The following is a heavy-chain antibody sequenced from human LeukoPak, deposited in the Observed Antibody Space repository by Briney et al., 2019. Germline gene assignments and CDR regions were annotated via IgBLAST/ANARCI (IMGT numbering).Heavy chain of an antibody. V-gene: IGHV4-61*08. Sequence: PSETLSLTCTVSGGSISSGGYYWSWIRQPPGKGLEWIGYIYYSGSTNYNPSLKSRVTISVDTSKNQFSLKLSSVTAADTAVYYCARHRYYYDSSGYFRQNAFDIWGQGTMVTVSS. CDR1: GGSISSGGYY. CDR2: IYYSGST. J-gene: IGHJ3*02. CDR3: ARHRYYYDSSGYFRQNAFDI. D-gene: IGHD3-22*01.